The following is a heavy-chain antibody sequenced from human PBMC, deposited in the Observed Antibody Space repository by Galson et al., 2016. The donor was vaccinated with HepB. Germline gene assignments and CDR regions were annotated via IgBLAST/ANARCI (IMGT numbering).Heavy chain of an antibody. V-gene: IGHV1-3*01. Sequence: SVKVSCKASGYTFTNYAIHWVRQAPGQSLEWVGCINPGNGATKYSQNFQGRVAVTGDTSASTAYIELSSLRSEDTAVYYCAKESIGVVRIGDDPLYVWGQGTMVTVSS. CDR3: AKESIGVVRIGDDPLYV. D-gene: IGHD3-3*01. CDR1: GYTFTNYA. CDR2: INPGNGAT. J-gene: IGHJ3*01.